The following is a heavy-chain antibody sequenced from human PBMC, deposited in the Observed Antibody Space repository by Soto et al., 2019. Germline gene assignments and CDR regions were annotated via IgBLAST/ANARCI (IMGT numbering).Heavy chain of an antibody. CDR1: GGSFSGYY. CDR3: ARGQSSWATGGYYFDY. D-gene: IGHD6-13*01. CDR2: INHSGST. J-gene: IGHJ4*02. Sequence: PSETLSLTCAVYGGSFSGYYWSWIRQPPGKGLEWIGEINHSGSTNYNPSLKSRVTISVDTSKNQFSLKLSSVTAADTAVYYCARGQSSWATGGYYFDYWGQGTLVTVSS. V-gene: IGHV4-34*01.